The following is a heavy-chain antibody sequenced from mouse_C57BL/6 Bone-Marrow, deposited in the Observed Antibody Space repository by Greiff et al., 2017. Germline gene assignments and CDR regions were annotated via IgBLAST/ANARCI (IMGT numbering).Heavy chain of an antibody. Sequence: QVQLQQPGAELVKPGASVKMSCKASGYTFTRYWITWVKQRPGQGLAWIGDIYPGSGSTNYNEKFKSKATLTVDTSSSTAYMQLSSLTSEDSAVYCCTILLPRFYYAMDYWGQGTSVTVSS. CDR3: TILLPRFYYAMDY. D-gene: IGHD1-1*01. CDR1: GYTFTRYW. CDR2: IYPGSGST. V-gene: IGHV1-55*01. J-gene: IGHJ4*01.